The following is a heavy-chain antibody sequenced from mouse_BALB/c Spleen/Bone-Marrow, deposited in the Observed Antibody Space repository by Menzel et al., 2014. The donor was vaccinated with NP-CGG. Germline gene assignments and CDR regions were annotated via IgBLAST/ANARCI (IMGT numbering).Heavy chain of an antibody. CDR2: ISDAGSYT. D-gene: IGHD2-14*01. CDR1: GFTFSDYY. J-gene: IGHJ3*01. Sequence: DVMLVESGGGLVKPGGSLKLSCAASGFTFSDYYMYWVRQTPEKRLEWVATISDAGSYTYYPDSVKGRFTISRDNAKNNLYLQIISLKSEDTAMYYCARDGDYRYAWFAYWGQGTLVTVST. V-gene: IGHV5-4*02. CDR3: ARDGDYRYAWFAY.